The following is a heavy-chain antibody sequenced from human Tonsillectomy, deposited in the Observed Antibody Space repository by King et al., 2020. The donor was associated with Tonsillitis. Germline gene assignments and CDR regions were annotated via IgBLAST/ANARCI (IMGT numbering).Heavy chain of an antibody. CDR1: GFTFSSYW. Sequence: VQLVESGGGLVQPGGSLRLSCAASGFTFSSYWMSWVRQAPRKGLEWVANIKQEGSVKNYLDAVKGRFTISRDNAKNSLYLQMNSLRAEDTAVYYCARGRGYSGYNPFWGQGTLVTVSS. CDR3: ARGRGYSGYNPF. J-gene: IGHJ4*02. CDR2: IKQEGSVK. V-gene: IGHV3-7*01. D-gene: IGHD5-12*01.